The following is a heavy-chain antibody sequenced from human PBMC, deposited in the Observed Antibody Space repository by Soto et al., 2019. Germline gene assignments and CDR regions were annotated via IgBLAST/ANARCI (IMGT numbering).Heavy chain of an antibody. D-gene: IGHD3-16*02. J-gene: IGHJ4*02. Sequence: LSLTCTVSGGSISSYYWSWIRQPPGKGLEWIGYIYYSGSTNYNPSLKSRVTISVDTSKNQFSLKLSSVTAADTAVYYCARSTFIYDYIWGSYLSYWGQGTLVTVSS. CDR1: GGSISSYY. CDR3: ARSTFIYDYIWGSYLSY. CDR2: IYYSGST. V-gene: IGHV4-59*01.